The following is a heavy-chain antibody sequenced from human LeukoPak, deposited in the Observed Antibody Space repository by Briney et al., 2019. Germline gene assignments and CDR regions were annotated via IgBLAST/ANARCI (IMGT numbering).Heavy chain of an antibody. Sequence: SETLSLTCTVSGGSISSYYWSWIRQPPGKGLEWIGYIYYSGSTNYNPSLESRATVSVDTSKNQFSLQLTSVTAADTAVYYCASTVFGVTYNWLDPWGQGTLVTVSS. CDR2: IYYSGST. CDR3: ASTVFGVTYNWLDP. J-gene: IGHJ5*02. V-gene: IGHV4-59*08. CDR1: GGSISSYY. D-gene: IGHD3-3*01.